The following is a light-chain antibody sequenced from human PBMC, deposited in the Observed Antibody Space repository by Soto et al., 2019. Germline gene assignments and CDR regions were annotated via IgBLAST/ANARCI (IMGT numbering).Light chain of an antibody. V-gene: IGKV1-5*03. Sequence: IQLTQSPSTLSASVGDRVTITCRASQSVQTWLAWFQQKPGKAPKLLIYKASTLKSGVPSRFSGSGSGTEFTLTISSLQPDDFATYYCQHYNSYSEAFGQGTKVDNK. J-gene: IGKJ1*01. CDR2: KAS. CDR3: QHYNSYSEA. CDR1: QSVQTW.